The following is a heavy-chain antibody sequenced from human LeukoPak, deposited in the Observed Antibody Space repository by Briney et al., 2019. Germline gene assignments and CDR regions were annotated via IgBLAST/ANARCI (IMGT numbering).Heavy chain of an antibody. CDR1: GESFSGYY. Sequence: SETLSLTCAVYGESFSGYYWSWIRQPPGKGLEWIGEINHSGSTNYNPSLKSRVTISVDTSKNQFSLNLSSVTAADTAVYYCARGGYCSSTSCQDDYWGQGTLVTVSS. CDR3: ARGGYCSSTSCQDDY. V-gene: IGHV4-34*01. D-gene: IGHD2-2*01. J-gene: IGHJ4*02. CDR2: INHSGST.